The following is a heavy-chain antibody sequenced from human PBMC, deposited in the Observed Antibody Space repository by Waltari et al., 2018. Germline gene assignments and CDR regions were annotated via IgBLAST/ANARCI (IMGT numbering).Heavy chain of an antibody. CDR3: ARRYDSSGYYRSIEGLGY. CDR2: INHSGST. D-gene: IGHD3-22*01. Sequence: QVQLQQWGAGLLKPSETLSLTCAVYGGSFSGYYWSWIRQPPGKGLEWIGEINHSGSTNHNPSLKSRVTISVDTSKNQFSLKLSSVTAADTAVYYCARRYDSSGYYRSIEGLGYWGQGTLVTVSS. J-gene: IGHJ4*02. V-gene: IGHV4-34*01. CDR1: GGSFSGYY.